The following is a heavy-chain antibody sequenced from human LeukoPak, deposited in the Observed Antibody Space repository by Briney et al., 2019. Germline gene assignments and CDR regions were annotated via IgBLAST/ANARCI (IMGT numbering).Heavy chain of an antibody. J-gene: IGHJ4*02. CDR3: ASYDFWSGYYQDY. Sequence: GGSLRLSCAASGFTFSSSWMSWVRQAPGKGLERVANIKQDGSEKYYVDSVKGRFTISRDNAKTSLYLQMNNLRAEDTAVYYCASYDFWSGYYQDYWGQGTLVTASS. D-gene: IGHD3-3*01. CDR1: GFTFSSSW. CDR2: IKQDGSEK. V-gene: IGHV3-7*01.